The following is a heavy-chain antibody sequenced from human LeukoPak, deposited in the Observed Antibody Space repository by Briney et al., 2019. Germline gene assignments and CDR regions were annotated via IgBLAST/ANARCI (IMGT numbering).Heavy chain of an antibody. Sequence: KAGGSLGLSCAASGFTFSDYYMSWIRQAPGKGLEWVSYISSSGNTIYYADSVKGRFTISRDNAKNSLYLQMNSLRAEDTAVYYCARDYNIGWYDYWGQGTLVTVSS. D-gene: IGHD6-19*01. CDR3: ARDYNIGWYDY. V-gene: IGHV3-11*04. J-gene: IGHJ4*02. CDR1: GFTFSDYY. CDR2: ISSSGNTI.